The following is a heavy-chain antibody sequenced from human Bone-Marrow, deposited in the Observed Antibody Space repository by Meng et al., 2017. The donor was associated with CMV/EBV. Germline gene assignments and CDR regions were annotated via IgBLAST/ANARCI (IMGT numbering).Heavy chain of an antibody. J-gene: IGHJ6*02. CDR3: ARAQWRKRLYCYYYYGMDV. V-gene: IGHV1-69*10. D-gene: IGHD2-15*01. CDR2: IIPILGIA. CDR1: GGTFSSYA. Sequence: SVKVSCKASGGTFSSYAISWVRQAPGQGLEWMGGIIPILGIANYAQKFQGRVTITADKSTSTAYMELSSLRSEDTAVYYCARAQWRKRLYCYYYYGMDVWGQGTTVTVSS.